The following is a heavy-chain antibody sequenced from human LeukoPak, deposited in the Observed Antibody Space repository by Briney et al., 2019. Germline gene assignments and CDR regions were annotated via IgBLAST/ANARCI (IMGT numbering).Heavy chain of an antibody. D-gene: IGHD2-2*01. V-gene: IGHV4-61*08. CDR3: ARLQYCSGTSCYWFDP. CDR1: GGSVSTLDYY. CDR2: IYHTGST. J-gene: IGHJ5*02. Sequence: SETLSLTCTVSGGSVSTLDYYWNWIRQPPGKGLEWIGYIYHTGSTYYNPSLKSRVTISVDTSKNQFSLRLSSVTAADTAVYYCARLQYCSGTSCYWFDPWGQGTLVTVSS.